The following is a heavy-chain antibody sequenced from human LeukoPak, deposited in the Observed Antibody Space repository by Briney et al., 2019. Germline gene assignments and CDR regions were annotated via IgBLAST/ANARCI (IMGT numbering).Heavy chain of an antibody. J-gene: IGHJ4*02. CDR1: GGSISSYY. CDR3: ARVAQWLAIGPFDY. D-gene: IGHD6-19*01. V-gene: IGHV4-59*01. Sequence: SETLSLTCTVSGGSISSYYWSWIRQPPGKGLEWIGYIYYSGSTNYNPSLKSRVTISVDTSKNQFSLKLSSVTAAVTAVYYCARVAQWLAIGPFDYWGQGTLVTVSS. CDR2: IYYSGST.